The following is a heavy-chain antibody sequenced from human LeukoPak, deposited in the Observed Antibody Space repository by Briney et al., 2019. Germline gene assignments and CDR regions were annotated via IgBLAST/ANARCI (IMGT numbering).Heavy chain of an antibody. J-gene: IGHJ4*02. CDR1: GFTFEDYG. V-gene: IGHV3-20*04. CDR2: INWNGGRT. D-gene: IGHD5-24*01. CDR3: AKDDAWLQYND. Sequence: GGSLRLPCAASGFTFEDYGMRCVRQAPGRGVECVPGINWNGGRTGYADSVKGRFTISRDNAKDSLYLQMNSLRDEDTAVYYCAKDDAWLQYNDWGQGTLVTVSS.